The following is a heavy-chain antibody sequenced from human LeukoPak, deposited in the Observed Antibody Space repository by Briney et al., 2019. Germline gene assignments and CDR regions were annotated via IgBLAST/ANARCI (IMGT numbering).Heavy chain of an antibody. V-gene: IGHV4-30-4*08. CDR3: ARAPWTYYDILTGTNLRWFDP. D-gene: IGHD3-9*01. J-gene: IGHJ5*02. Sequence: SETLSLTCAVYGGSFSGYYWSWIRQPPGKGLEWIGYIYYSGSTYYNPSLKSQVTISVDTSKNQFSLKLSSVTAADTAVYYCARAPWTYYDILTGTNLRWFDPWGQGTLVTVSS. CDR1: GGSFSGYY. CDR2: IYYSGST.